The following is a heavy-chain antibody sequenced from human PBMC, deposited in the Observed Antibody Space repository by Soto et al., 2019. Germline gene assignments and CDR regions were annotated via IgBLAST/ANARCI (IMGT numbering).Heavy chain of an antibody. CDR1: GFTVSSNY. Sequence: LGGSLRLSCAASGFTVSSNYMSWVRQAPGKGLEWVSVIYSGGSTYYADSVKGRFTISRDNSKNTLYLQMNSLRAEDTAVYYCARGAGDGSYYGMDVWGQGTTVTVSS. CDR3: ARGAGDGSYYGMDV. J-gene: IGHJ6*02. V-gene: IGHV3-53*01. CDR2: IYSGGST. D-gene: IGHD1-26*01.